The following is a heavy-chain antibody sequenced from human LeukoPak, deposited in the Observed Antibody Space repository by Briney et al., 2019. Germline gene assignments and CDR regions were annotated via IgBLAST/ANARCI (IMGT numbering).Heavy chain of an antibody. J-gene: IGHJ3*02. CDR2: ISGSGGST. CDR1: GFTFSSYA. V-gene: IGHV3-23*01. D-gene: IGHD3-22*01. CDR3: AKDRGVPSSYDSSGYYRDAFDI. Sequence: QSGGSLRLPCAASGFTFSSYAMSWVRLAPGKGLEWVSAISGSGGSTYYADSVKGRFTISRDNSKNTLYLQMNSLRAEDTAVYYCAKDRGVPSSYDSSGYYRDAFDIWGQGTMVTVSS.